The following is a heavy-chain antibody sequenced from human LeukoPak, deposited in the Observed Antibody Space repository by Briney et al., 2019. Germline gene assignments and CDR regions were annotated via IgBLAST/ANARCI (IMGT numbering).Heavy chain of an antibody. CDR2: ISSSGDT. V-gene: IGHV4-4*07. D-gene: IGHD3-10*01. J-gene: IGHJ6*02. Sequence: KPSETLSLTCSVSGASISSYYWNWIRLPAGKGLEWIGRISSSGDTNSNPSLKSRLTMSVDTSKKQLSLRLKSVTAADTAVYYCARPMDRGHGAYGLDVWGQGTTVTVSS. CDR3: ARPMDRGHGAYGLDV. CDR1: GASISSYY.